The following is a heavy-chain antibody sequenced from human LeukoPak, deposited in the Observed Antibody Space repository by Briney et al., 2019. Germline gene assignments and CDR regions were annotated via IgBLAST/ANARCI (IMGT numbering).Heavy chain of an antibody. J-gene: IGHJ4*02. D-gene: IGHD2-21*01. CDR3: AKDIVIATTYYFDY. V-gene: IGHV3-23*01. CDR1: GFTFSSYA. CDR2: ISGSGGST. Sequence: GGSLRLSCAASGFTFSSYATSWVRQAPGKGLEWVSAISGSGGSTYYADSVKGRFTISRDNSKNTLYLQMNSLRAEDTAVYYCAKDIVIATTYYFDYWGQGTLVTVSS.